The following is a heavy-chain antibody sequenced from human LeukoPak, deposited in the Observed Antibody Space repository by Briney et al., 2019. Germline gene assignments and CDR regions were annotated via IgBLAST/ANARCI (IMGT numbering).Heavy chain of an antibody. J-gene: IGHJ4*02. CDR2: INPNSGGT. Sequence: GASVKVSCKASGYTFTGYYMHWVRQAPGQGLEWMGWINPNSGGTNYAQKFQGRVTMTRDTSISTAYMELSRLRSDDTAVYYCARDPPVPRYCSGGCCCLFYWGQGILVTVSS. CDR1: GYTFTGYY. CDR3: ARDPPVPRYCSGGCCCLFY. D-gene: IGHD2-15*01. V-gene: IGHV1-2*02.